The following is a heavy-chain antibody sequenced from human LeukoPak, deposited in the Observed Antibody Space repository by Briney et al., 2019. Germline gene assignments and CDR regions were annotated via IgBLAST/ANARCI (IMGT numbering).Heavy chain of an antibody. J-gene: IGHJ6*02. CDR2: VNRDGSET. Sequence: PGGSLRLSCAASGFTLSNHWMTWVRQVPGRGPEWVANVNRDGSETYYLDSVKGRFTISRDNAKNSLYLQMNSLRAEDTALYYCVRNNAMDVWGQGTTVTVSS. V-gene: IGHV3-7*03. CDR3: VRNNAMDV. CDR1: GFTLSNHW. D-gene: IGHD2-8*01.